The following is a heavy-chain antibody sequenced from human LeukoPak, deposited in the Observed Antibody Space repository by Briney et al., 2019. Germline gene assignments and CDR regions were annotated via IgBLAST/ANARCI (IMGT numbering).Heavy chain of an antibody. CDR2: IWYDGSNK. Sequence: PGGSLRLSCAASGFIFSGYGMHWVRQAPGKGLEWVAVIWYDGSNKYYADSVKGRFIFSRDNSKNTLYLQMNSLRAEDTAVFYCARGNFRRDGYNFDYWGQGTLVIVSS. D-gene: IGHD5-24*01. CDR3: ARGNFRRDGYNFDY. V-gene: IGHV3-33*01. CDR1: GFIFSGYG. J-gene: IGHJ4*02.